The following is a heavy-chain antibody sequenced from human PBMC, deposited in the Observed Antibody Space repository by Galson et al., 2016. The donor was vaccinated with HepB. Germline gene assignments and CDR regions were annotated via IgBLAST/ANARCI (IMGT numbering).Heavy chain of an antibody. CDR3: ARAGTRWAPFDY. D-gene: IGHD3-16*01. V-gene: IGHV1-18*04. CDR1: GYMFSSYG. J-gene: IGHJ4*02. Sequence: SCKASGYMFSSYGVSWVRQAPGQGLEWMGWISAYSGNSISAQTFQGRVTLTIDTSTDTAYMELRGLRSDDAAVYYCARAGTRWAPFDYWGQGSLVTVSS. CDR2: ISAYSGNS.